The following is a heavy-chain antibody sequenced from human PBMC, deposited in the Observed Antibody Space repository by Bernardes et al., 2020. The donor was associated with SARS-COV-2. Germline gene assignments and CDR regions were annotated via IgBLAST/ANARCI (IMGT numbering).Heavy chain of an antibody. Sequence: SETLSLTCGVSGGSIRSYSWNWIRQPPGQGLEWNGCVHNNGRPNYNPSLKSRVSISIDTSKTQFSLNLNSVTAVDTALYSCAGSYRCGAAAYNWLDPWGQGTLVTVSS. D-gene: IGHD6-13*01. CDR3: AGSYRCGAAAYNWLDP. CDR1: GGSIRSYS. CDR2: VHNNGRP. J-gene: IGHJ5*02. V-gene: IGHV4-59*01.